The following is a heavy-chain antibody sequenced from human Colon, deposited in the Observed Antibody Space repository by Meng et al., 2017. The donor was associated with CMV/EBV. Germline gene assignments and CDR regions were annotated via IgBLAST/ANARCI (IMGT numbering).Heavy chain of an antibody. Sequence: EVQLVESGGGLVQPGGSLRISCVVSGFTFSTSWMHWVRQSPGKGLECVSVISTSGDNTYYAESVKGRFTVSRDNSKNNLYLEMNSLRAEDTAIYYCAKDKAGTGSEGFDYWGQGILVTVSS. CDR2: ISTSGDNT. D-gene: IGHD3-10*01. CDR3: AKDKAGTGSEGFDY. CDR1: GFTFSTSW. V-gene: IGHV3-23*04. J-gene: IGHJ4*02.